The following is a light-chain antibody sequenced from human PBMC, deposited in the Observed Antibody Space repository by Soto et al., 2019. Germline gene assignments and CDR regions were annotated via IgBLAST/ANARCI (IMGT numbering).Light chain of an antibody. CDR1: QSVSDN. J-gene: IGKJ1*01. V-gene: IGKV3-20*01. CDR2: GAS. Sequence: EIVMTQGPATLSVSPGERVTLTCRASQSVSDNLAWYQQKPGQAPRLLMFGASIRVTGIPDRFIGSGSGTDFTLTISRLEPEDFAVYYCQHYVTSLTTFGQGTKVDIK. CDR3: QHYVTSLTT.